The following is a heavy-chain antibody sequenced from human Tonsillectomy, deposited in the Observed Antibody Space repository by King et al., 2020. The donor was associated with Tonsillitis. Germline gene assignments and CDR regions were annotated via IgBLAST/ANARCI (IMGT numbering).Heavy chain of an antibody. J-gene: IGHJ4*02. Sequence: QVQLQESGPGLVKPSQTLSLTCTVSGGSISSGDYYWSWIRQPPGKGLEWIGYIYYSGSTYYNPSLKSRVTISVDTSKNQFSLKLSSVTAADTAVYYCARGWYYGPEAVVYYFDYWGQGTLVTVSS. CDR2: IYYSGST. D-gene: IGHD3-10*01. CDR1: GGSISSGDYY. CDR3: ARGWYYGPEAVVYYFDY. V-gene: IGHV4-30-4*01.